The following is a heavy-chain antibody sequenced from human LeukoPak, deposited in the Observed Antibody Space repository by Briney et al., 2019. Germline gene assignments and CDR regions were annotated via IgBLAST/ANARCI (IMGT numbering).Heavy chain of an antibody. D-gene: IGHD6-19*01. V-gene: IGHV3-7*05. CDR3: ARQLSGWYDADPY. Sequence: GGSLRLSCAASGLTVSTNYMSWVRQAPGKGLEWVANIKEDGSRNHYVDSAKGRFTISRDNAKNSLYLQMSSLRADDTAIYYCARQLSGWYDADPYWGQGTLVTVSS. J-gene: IGHJ4*02. CDR1: GLTVSTNY. CDR2: IKEDGSRN.